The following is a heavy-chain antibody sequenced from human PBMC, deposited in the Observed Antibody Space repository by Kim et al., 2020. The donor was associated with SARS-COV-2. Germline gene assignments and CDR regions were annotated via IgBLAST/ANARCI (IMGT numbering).Heavy chain of an antibody. Sequence: YADAVKGRFTIPRDNSKNTLYLQLNSLRAEDTAVYYCAGVSLRGPPSRWGQGTLVTVSS. CDR3: AGVSLRGPPSR. J-gene: IGHJ4*02. V-gene: IGHV3-53*01. D-gene: IGHD3-10*01.